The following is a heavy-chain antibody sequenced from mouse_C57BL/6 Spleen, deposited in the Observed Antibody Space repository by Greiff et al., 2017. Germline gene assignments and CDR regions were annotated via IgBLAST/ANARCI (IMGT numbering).Heavy chain of an antibody. J-gene: IGHJ1*03. CDR3: TRGYYGNLWYFDV. D-gene: IGHD2-1*01. CDR1: GYTFTDYE. Sequence: VQGVESGAELVRPGASVTLSCKASGYTFTDYEMHWVKQTPVHGLEWIGAIDPETGGTAYNQKFKGKAILTADKSSSTAYMELRSLTSEDSAVYYCTRGYYGNLWYFDVWGTGTTVTVSS. CDR2: IDPETGGT. V-gene: IGHV1-15*01.